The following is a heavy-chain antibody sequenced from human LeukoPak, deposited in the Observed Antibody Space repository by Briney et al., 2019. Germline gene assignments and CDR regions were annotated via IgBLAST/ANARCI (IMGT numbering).Heavy chain of an antibody. D-gene: IGHD6-6*01. CDR2: ISYDGSNK. Sequence: GGSLRLSCAASGFTFSSYGMHWVRQAPGKGLEWVAVISYDGSNKYYADSVKGRFTISRDNSKNTLYLQMNSLRAEDAAVYYCARDGGQLPVANFDYWGQGTLVTVSS. J-gene: IGHJ4*02. CDR1: GFTFSSYG. CDR3: ARDGGQLPVANFDY. V-gene: IGHV3-30*03.